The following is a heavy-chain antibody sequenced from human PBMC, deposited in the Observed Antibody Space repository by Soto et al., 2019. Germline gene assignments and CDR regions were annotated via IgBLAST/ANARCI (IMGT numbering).Heavy chain of an antibody. Sequence: QVQLVESGGGVVQPGRSLRLSCAASGFTFSNYGMHWVRQAPGKGLEWVALISYHGSNKYYADSVKGRLTISRDNSKNTLYLQLNSLRDGDTAVYYCAKAQVPHFGSGSLFDFWGRGTLVTVSS. J-gene: IGHJ4*02. CDR2: ISYHGSNK. D-gene: IGHD3-10*01. CDR1: GFTFSNYG. V-gene: IGHV3-30*18. CDR3: AKAQVPHFGSGSLFDF.